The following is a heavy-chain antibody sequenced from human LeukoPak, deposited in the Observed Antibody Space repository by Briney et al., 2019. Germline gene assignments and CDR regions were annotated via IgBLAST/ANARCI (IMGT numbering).Heavy chain of an antibody. V-gene: IGHV3-48*03. CDR1: GFTFSSYE. J-gene: IGHJ4*02. CDR2: ISSSGSTI. Sequence: GGSLRLSCAASGFTFSSYEMNWVRQAPGKGLEWVSYISSSGSTIYYADSVKGRFTISRDNSKNTLYLQMNSLRAEDTAVYYCAKDRRPVNQQYGAPGYWGQGTLVTVSS. CDR3: AKDRRPVNQQYGAPGY. D-gene: IGHD4-17*01.